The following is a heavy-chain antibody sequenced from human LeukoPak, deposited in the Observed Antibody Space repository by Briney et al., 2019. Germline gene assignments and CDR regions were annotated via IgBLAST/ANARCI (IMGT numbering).Heavy chain of an antibody. V-gene: IGHV3-30*02. CDR3: ARDSGTYGYYMDV. J-gene: IGHJ6*04. CDR2: IRYDGSNK. Sequence: GGSLRLSCAASGFTFSSYGMHWVRQAPDKGLEWVAFIRYDGSNKYYADSVKGRFTISRDNSKNTLYLQMNSLRVEDTAVYYCARDSGTYGYYMDVWGKGTTVTVSS. CDR1: GFTFSSYG. D-gene: IGHD1-26*01.